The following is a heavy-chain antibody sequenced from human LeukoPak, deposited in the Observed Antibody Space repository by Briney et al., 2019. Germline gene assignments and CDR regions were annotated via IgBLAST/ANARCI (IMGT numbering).Heavy chain of an antibody. V-gene: IGHV4-30-4*01. CDR1: GGSISSGDYY. CDR2: IYYSGST. D-gene: IGHD4-17*01. J-gene: IGHJ4*02. Sequence: PSQTLSLTCTVSGGSISSGDYYWSWIRQPPGKGLEWIGYIYYSGSTYYNPSLKSRVTISVDTSKKYSSLKLRSVTAADTAVYYCARASYGARVGYWGQGTLVTVSS. CDR3: ARASYGARVGY.